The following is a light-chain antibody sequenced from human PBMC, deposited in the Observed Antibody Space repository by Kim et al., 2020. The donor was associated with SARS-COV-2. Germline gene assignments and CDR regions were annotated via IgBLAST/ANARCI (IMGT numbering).Light chain of an antibody. CDR2: LNSDGSH. V-gene: IGLV4-69*02. CDR3: QTWLTGPWV. Sequence: QLVLTQSPSASASLGASVKLTCTLNSGYSNYAVAWHQQQPEKGPRYLMKLNSDGSHSKGDGIPDRFSGSSSGAERYLTISSLQSEDEADYYCQTWLTGPWVFGGGTQVTVL. CDR1: SGYSNYA. J-gene: IGLJ3*02.